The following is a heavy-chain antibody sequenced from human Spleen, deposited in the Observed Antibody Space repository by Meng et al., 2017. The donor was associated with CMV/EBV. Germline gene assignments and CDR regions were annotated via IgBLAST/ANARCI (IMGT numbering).Heavy chain of an antibody. CDR1: GGSISSSSYY. J-gene: IGHJ4*02. Sequence: HRQEARPGLVNPSRPLSLTCTVSGGSISSSSYYWAWIRQPPGEGLEWIGSVVYSGTTYYTSSLKSRVSISVDTSKNQFSLKLSSVTAADTAVYYCARHHHSPTFDYWGQGTLVTVSS. CDR2: VVYSGTT. CDR3: ARHHHSPTFDY. D-gene: IGHD1-14*01. V-gene: IGHV4-39*01.